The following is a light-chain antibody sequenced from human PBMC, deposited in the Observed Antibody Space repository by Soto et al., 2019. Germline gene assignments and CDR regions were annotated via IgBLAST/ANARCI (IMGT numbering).Light chain of an antibody. J-gene: IGKJ1*01. CDR3: QQRTNWPPWT. V-gene: IGKV3-11*01. CDR1: QSVDYS. CDR2: DAS. Sequence: IVLTQSPATLSLSPGERATLSCRASQSVDYSLAWYQRKPGQAPRLLIYDASNRATGIPARFSGSGSGTDFTLTISSLEPEDFAVYYCQQRTNWPPWTFGQGTKVEIK.